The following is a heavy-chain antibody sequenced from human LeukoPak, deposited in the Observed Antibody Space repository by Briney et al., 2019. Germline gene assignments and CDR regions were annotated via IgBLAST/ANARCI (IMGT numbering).Heavy chain of an antibody. Sequence: SETLSLTCTVSGGSISSYYWSWIRQPAGKGLEWIGRIYTSGSTNYNPSLKSRVTMSVDTPKNQFSLKLSSVTAADTAVYYCARARYSSSSWWFDPWGQGTLVTVSS. CDR2: IYTSGST. D-gene: IGHD6-6*01. J-gene: IGHJ5*02. V-gene: IGHV4-4*07. CDR1: GGSISSYY. CDR3: ARARYSSSSWWFDP.